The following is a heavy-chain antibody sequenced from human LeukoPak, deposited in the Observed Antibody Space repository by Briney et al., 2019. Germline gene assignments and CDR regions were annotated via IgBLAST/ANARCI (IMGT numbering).Heavy chain of an antibody. CDR3: ARAPPPGGDYGDP. Sequence: SETLSLTCTVSGDSISSSNYYWIWIRQPPGKGLEWIGTFLYSGGTYYNPSLKSRVTISVDTSKNQFSLKVNSVTAADTAVYYCARAPPPGGDYGDPWGQGTLVTVSS. CDR2: FLYSGGT. D-gene: IGHD4-17*01. V-gene: IGHV4-39*07. CDR1: GDSISSSNYY. J-gene: IGHJ5*02.